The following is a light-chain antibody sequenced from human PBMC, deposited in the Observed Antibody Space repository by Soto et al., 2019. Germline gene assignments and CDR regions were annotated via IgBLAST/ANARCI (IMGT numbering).Light chain of an antibody. CDR1: SSDVGSGNV. Sequence: QSALTQPASVSGSPGQSITISCTGTSSDVGSGNVVSWYQHYPGKAPKLMIYEGFKRPSGVSSRFSGSKSGNTASLTISGLQAEDEAEYYCCSHAGRNTEVFGTGTKLTVL. CDR2: EGF. CDR3: CSHAGRNTEV. J-gene: IGLJ1*01. V-gene: IGLV2-23*01.